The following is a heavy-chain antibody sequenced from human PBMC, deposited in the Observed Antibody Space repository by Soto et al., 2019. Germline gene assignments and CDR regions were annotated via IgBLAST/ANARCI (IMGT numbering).Heavy chain of an antibody. D-gene: IGHD1-1*01. CDR2: ITPFSGDV. V-gene: IGHV1-45*02. CDR3: ARDGTSPVYYYYYMDV. J-gene: IGHJ6*03. Sequence: SVKVSCKALGNTFTYRYLHWVRQAPGQGLEWMGWITPFSGDVHYAQKFQERVTITRDRSMSTVYMQMGSLRSEDTAIYYCARDGTSPVYYYYYMDVWGKGTTVTVSS. CDR1: GNTFTYRY.